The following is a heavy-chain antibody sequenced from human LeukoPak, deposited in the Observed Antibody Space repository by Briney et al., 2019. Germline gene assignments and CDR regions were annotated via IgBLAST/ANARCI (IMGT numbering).Heavy chain of an antibody. V-gene: IGHV1-18*01. CDR1: GYTFNTYG. CDR2: ISPYNGNT. CDR3: ARARGIQLWLAFDY. D-gene: IGHD5-18*01. J-gene: IGHJ4*02. Sequence: GASVKVSCKPSGYTFNTYGITWVRQAPGQGLEWMGWISPYNGNTNYAQKFQGRVTMTRDTSITTVYMELSRLTSDDTAVYYCARARGIQLWLAFDYWGQGTLVTVSS.